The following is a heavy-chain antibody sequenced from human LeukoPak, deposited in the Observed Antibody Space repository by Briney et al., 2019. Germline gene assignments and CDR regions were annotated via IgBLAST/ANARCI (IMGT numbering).Heavy chain of an antibody. CDR2: IYTSGST. Sequence: PSETLSLTCAVYGGSFSGYYWSWIRQPAGKGLEWIGRIYTSGSTNYNPSLKSRVTISVDTSKNQFSLKLSSVTAADTAVYYCARSPAYCGGDCPTGGAFDIWGQGTMVTVSS. CDR3: ARSPAYCGGDCPTGGAFDI. D-gene: IGHD2-21*02. V-gene: IGHV4-59*10. J-gene: IGHJ3*02. CDR1: GGSFSGYY.